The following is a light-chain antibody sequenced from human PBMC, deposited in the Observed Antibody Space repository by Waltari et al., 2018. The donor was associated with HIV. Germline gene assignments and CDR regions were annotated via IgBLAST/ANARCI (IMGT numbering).Light chain of an antibody. CDR1: SSDVGNSNY. CDR2: DVS. J-gene: IGLJ1*01. CDR3: CSYAGTNTYV. V-gene: IGLV2-23*02. Sequence: QSALTQPASVSGSPGQSITIPCTGTSSDVGNSNYVSWYQQHPGNVPKLMIYDVSKRPSGVSNRLSGSKSGNTASLTISGLQAEDEADYYCCSYAGTNTYVFGSGTKVTVL.